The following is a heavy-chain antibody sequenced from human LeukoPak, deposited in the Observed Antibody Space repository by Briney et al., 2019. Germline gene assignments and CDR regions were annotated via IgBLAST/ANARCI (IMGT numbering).Heavy chain of an antibody. V-gene: IGHV3-7*01. CDR3: ARDSSRVTMVRGVITSYYGMDV. CDR1: GFTFSSYW. J-gene: IGHJ6*02. CDR2: IKQDGSEK. Sequence: GSLRLSCAASGFTFSSYWMSWVRQASGRGLEWVANIKQDGSEKYYVDSVKGRFTISRDNAKNSLYLQMNSLRAEDTAVYYCARDSSRVTMVRGVITSYYGMDVWGQGTTVTVSS. D-gene: IGHD3-10*01.